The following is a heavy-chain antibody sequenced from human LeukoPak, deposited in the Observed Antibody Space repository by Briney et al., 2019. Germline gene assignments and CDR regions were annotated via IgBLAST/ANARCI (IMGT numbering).Heavy chain of an antibody. V-gene: IGHV1-46*01. CDR1: GYTFTSYY. CDR2: INTDGGGT. CDR3: ARETVVVVDAYYFDY. Sequence: ASVKVSCKASGYTFTSYYMHWVRQAPGQGLEWMGIINTDGGGTTFAQKFQGRVAMTRDTSTSTFYMELSSLRSEDTAVYYCARETVVVVDAYYFDYWGQGTLVTVSS. J-gene: IGHJ4*02. D-gene: IGHD2-21*01.